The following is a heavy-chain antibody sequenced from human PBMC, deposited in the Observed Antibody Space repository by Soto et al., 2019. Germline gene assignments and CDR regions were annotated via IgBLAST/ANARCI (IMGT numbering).Heavy chain of an antibody. J-gene: IGHJ6*02. Sequence: PGGSLRLSCAASGFTFSSYGMHWVRQAPGKGLEWVAVISYDGSNKYYADSVKGRFTISRDNSKNTLYLQMNSLRAEDTAVYYCAKDLGVAHYYGMDVWGQGTTVTVS. V-gene: IGHV3-30*18. CDR2: ISYDGSNK. D-gene: IGHD3-16*01. CDR3: AKDLGVAHYYGMDV. CDR1: GFTFSSYG.